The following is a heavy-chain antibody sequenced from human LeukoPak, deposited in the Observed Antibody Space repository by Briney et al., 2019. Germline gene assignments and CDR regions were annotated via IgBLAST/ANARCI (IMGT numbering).Heavy chain of an antibody. CDR3: ARLKCISTTCPSRYVMDV. D-gene: IGHD2-2*01. CDR1: GGSISSYY. CDR2: IYYSGST. J-gene: IGHJ6*02. Sequence: SETLSLACSVSGGSISSYYWSWIRQPPGKGLEYIGYIYYSGSTNYNPSLKSRVTISVDTSKDQFSLNLTSVTAADTAVYYCARLKCISTTCPSRYVMDVWGQGTTVTVSS. V-gene: IGHV4-59*01.